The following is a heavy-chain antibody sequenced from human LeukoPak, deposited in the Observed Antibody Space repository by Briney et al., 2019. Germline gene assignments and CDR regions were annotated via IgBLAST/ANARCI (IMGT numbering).Heavy chain of an antibody. D-gene: IGHD5/OR15-5a*01. CDR3: ARRDQYVSSDY. V-gene: IGHV3-66*04. Sequence: GWSLRLSCAASGFTVSSNYMSWVRQAPGKGLEWVSVIYSGGTTYYADSVKGRFTISRDNSKNTLYLQMNSLRAEDTAVYYCARRDQYVSSDYWGQGTLVTVSS. J-gene: IGHJ4*02. CDR1: GFTVSSNY. CDR2: IYSGGTT.